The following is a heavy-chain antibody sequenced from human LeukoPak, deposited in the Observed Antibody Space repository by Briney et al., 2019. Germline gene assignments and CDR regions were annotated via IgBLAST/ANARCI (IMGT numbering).Heavy chain of an antibody. CDR1: GFTVSSNY. CDR3: ARGVVRGVHDY. V-gene: IGHV3-66*01. D-gene: IGHD3-10*01. J-gene: IGHJ4*02. CDR2: IYSGGRT. Sequence: GRSLRLSCAASGFTVSSNYMSWVRQAPGNGLEWVSVIYSGGRTYYADSVKGRFTISRDNSKNTLYLQMNSLRAEDTAVYYCARGVVRGVHDYWGQGTLVTVSS.